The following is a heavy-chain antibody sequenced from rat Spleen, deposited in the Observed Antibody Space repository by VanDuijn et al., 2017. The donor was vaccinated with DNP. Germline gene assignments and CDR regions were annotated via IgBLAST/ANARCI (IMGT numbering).Heavy chain of an antibody. CDR1: GFTFSNYD. CDR2: ITTSGGST. Sequence: EVQLVESGGGSVQPGRSLKLSCAASGFTFSNYDMAWVRQAPTKGLEWVASITTSGGSTYYRDSVKGRFTVSRDNAKSTLYLQMDSLRSEDTATYHCARHYYDGSYYFDYWGQGVMVTVSS. D-gene: IGHD1-12*02. V-gene: IGHV5-25*01. J-gene: IGHJ2*01. CDR3: ARHYYDGSYYFDY.